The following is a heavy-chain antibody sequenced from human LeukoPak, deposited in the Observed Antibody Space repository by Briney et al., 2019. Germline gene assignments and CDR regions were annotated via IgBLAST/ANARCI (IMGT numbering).Heavy chain of an antibody. CDR3: AGTIVGKWAIDY. J-gene: IGHJ4*02. CDR2: IYSGGST. V-gene: IGHV3-53*01. Sequence: GGSLRLSCAASGSTVSRNYMTWVRQAPGKGLELCSAIYSGGSTYYADSVKGRFTISRDNSKNTLYLQMNSLRAEDTAVYYCAGTIVGKWAIDYWGQGTLVTVSS. D-gene: IGHD3-22*01. CDR1: GSTVSRNY.